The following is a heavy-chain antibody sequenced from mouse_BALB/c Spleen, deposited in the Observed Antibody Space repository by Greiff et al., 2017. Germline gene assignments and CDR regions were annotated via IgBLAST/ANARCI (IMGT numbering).Heavy chain of an antibody. CDR2: IRNKANGYTT. CDR1: GFTFTDYY. Sequence: EVQVVESGGGLVQPGGSLRLSCATSGFTFTDYYMSWVRQPPGKALEWLGFIRNKANGYTTEYSASVKGRFTISRDNSQSILYLQMNTLRAEDSATYYCARDGNYGESAMDYWGQGTSVTVSS. D-gene: IGHD2-1*01. CDR3: ARDGNYGESAMDY. J-gene: IGHJ4*01. V-gene: IGHV7-3*02.